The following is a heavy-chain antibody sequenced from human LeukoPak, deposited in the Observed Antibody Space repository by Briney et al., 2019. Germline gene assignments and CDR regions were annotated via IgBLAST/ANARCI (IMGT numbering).Heavy chain of an antibody. CDR2: IKQDGSEK. V-gene: IGHV3-7*01. D-gene: IGHD3-10*01. J-gene: IGHJ3*02. CDR3: ARVQLWFGETNHDAFDI. CDR1: GFTFGSYW. Sequence: GRSLRLSCAASGFTFGSYWMSWVRQAPGKGLEWVANIKQDGSEKHYVDSVKGRFTISRDNAKNSLYLQMNSLRAEDTAVYYCARVQLWFGETNHDAFDIWGQGTMVTVSS.